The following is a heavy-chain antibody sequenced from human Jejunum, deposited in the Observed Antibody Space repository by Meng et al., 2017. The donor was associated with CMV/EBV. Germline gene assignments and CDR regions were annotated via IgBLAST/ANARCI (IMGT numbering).Heavy chain of an antibody. Sequence: SGFTFSTFWMLWVRQIPGKGLVWVSRINGDGSSISYADPVKGRFTISRDNAKNTLFLQMNSLRAEDTAIYYCARQGYDFAAAFDVWGQGAMVTVSS. J-gene: IGHJ3*01. CDR2: INGDGSSI. V-gene: IGHV3-74*01. CDR1: GFTFSTFW. CDR3: ARQGYDFAAAFDV. D-gene: IGHD5-12*01.